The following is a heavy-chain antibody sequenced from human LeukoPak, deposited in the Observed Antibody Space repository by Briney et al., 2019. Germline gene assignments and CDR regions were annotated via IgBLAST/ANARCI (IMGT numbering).Heavy chain of an antibody. V-gene: IGHV4-34*01. Sequence: PSETLSLTCTVSGGSISFYYWSWIRQPPGKGLEWIGEISHTEGTRYNPSLESRVTMSVGTSENQLSLKLIFVTAADTAVYYCARIRCGHSGSVCYNHWGLGTLVTVSS. CDR3: ARIRCGHSGSVCYNH. J-gene: IGHJ4*02. CDR2: ISHTEGT. CDR1: GGSISFYY. D-gene: IGHD2-21*01.